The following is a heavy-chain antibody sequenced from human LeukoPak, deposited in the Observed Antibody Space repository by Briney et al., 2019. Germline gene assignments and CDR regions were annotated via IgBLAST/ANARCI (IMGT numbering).Heavy chain of an antibody. CDR3: AKDPPYCSGGSCRNYFDY. J-gene: IGHJ4*02. Sequence: PPGGSLRLSCAASGFTFSSYAMSWVRQAPGKGLEWVSAISGSGGSTYYADSVKGRFTISRDNSKNTLSLQMNSMRAEDTAVYYCAKDPPYCSGGSCRNYFDYWGQGTLVTVSS. D-gene: IGHD2-15*01. CDR1: GFTFSSYA. CDR2: ISGSGGST. V-gene: IGHV3-23*01.